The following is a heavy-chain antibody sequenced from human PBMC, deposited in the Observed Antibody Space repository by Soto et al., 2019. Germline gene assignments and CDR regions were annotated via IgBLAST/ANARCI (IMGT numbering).Heavy chain of an antibody. CDR1: GYTLTELS. V-gene: IGHV1-24*01. CDR2: FDPEDGET. J-gene: IGHJ5*02. CDR3: ATRRVVLRFLEWTPANWFDP. D-gene: IGHD3-3*01. Sequence: GASVKVSCKVSGYTLTELSMHWVRQAPGRGLEWMGGFDPEDGETIYAQKFQGRVTMTEDTSTDTAYMELSSLRSEDKAVYYCATRRVVLRFLEWTPANWFDPWGQGTLVTVSS.